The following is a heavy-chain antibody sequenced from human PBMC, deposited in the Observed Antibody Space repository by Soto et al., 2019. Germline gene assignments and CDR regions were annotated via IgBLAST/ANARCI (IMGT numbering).Heavy chain of an antibody. V-gene: IGHV5-51*01. CDR3: ARGQWLDPRLSDY. Sequence: GESLKISCQGSGYSFTSYWIGWVRQMPGKGLEWMGIIYPGDSDTRYGPSFQGQVTISADKSISTAYLQWSSLKASDTAMYYCARGQWLDPRLSDYWGQGTLVTVSS. CDR1: GYSFTSYW. J-gene: IGHJ4*02. CDR2: IYPGDSDT. D-gene: IGHD6-19*01.